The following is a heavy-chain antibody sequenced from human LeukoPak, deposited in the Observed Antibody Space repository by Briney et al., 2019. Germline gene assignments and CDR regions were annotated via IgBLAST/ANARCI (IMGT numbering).Heavy chain of an antibody. J-gene: IGHJ6*02. CDR2: ISSSGSTI. Sequence: GSLRLSCAASGFTFSDYYMSWIRQAPGKGLEWVSYISSSGSTIYYADSVKGRFTISRDNAKNSLYLQMNSLRAEVTAVYYCARALWEGVYYYYGMDVWGQGTTVTVSS. V-gene: IGHV3-11*01. CDR3: ARALWEGVYYYYGMDV. CDR1: GFTFSDYY. D-gene: IGHD1-26*01.